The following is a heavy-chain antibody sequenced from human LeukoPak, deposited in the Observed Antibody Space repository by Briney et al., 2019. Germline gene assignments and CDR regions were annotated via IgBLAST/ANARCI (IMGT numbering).Heavy chain of an antibody. V-gene: IGHV3-7*01. Sequence: GGSLRLSCTASGFTFNTYLMTWVRQAPGKGLEWVANLDGDGSGEGYADSVKGRFTISRDNAKNSLYLQMNSLRVDDTAVYYCTRNGGYYRLDYWGQGSLVTVPS. CDR2: LDGDGSGE. J-gene: IGHJ4*02. D-gene: IGHD4-17*01. CDR1: GFTFNTYL. CDR3: TRNGGYYRLDY.